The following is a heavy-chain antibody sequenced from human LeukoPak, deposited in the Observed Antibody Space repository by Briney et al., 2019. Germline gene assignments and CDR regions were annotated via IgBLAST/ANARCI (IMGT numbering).Heavy chain of an antibody. V-gene: IGHV4-38-2*02. Sequence: SETLSLTCTVSGYSISSGYYWGWIRQPPGKGLEWIGSIYHSGSTYYNPSLKSRVTISVDTSKNQFSLKLSSVTAADTAVYYCARVTGTVAPFTDYWGQGTLVTVSS. CDR3: ARVTGTVAPFTDY. CDR1: GYSISSGYY. D-gene: IGHD4-23*01. CDR2: IYHSGST. J-gene: IGHJ4*02.